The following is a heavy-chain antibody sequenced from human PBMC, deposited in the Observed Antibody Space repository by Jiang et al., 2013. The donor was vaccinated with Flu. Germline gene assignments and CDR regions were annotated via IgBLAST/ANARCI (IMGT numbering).Heavy chain of an antibody. V-gene: IGHV4-39*01. CDR3: ARHSWEEMGSKWELLEG. D-gene: IGHD1-26*01. CDR1: GGSISSSSYY. Sequence: PGLVKPSETLSLTCTVSGGSISSSSYYWGWIRQPPGKGLEWIGSIYYSGNTYYNPSLKSRVTISVDTSKNQFFLKLSSVTAADTAVYYCARHSWEEMGSKWELLEGWGQGTLVTVSS. J-gene: IGHJ4*02. CDR2: IYYSGNT.